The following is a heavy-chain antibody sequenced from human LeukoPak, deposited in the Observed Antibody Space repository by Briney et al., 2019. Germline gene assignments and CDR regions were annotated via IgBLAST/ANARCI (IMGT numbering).Heavy chain of an antibody. D-gene: IGHD3-22*01. CDR1: GYTFTSYG. CDR3: ARSLAPYHYYDSSGYYPHDY. J-gene: IGHJ4*02. Sequence: ASVKVSCKASGYTFTSYGISWVRQAPGQGLEWMGWISAYNGNTNYAQKLQGRVTMTTDTSTSTAYMELRSLRPDDTAVYYCARSLAPYHYYDSSGYYPHDYWGQGTLVTVSS. V-gene: IGHV1-18*01. CDR2: ISAYNGNT.